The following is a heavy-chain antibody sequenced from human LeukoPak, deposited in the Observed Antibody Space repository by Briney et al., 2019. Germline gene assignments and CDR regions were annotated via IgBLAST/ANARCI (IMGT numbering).Heavy chain of an antibody. CDR2: IYYSGST. Sequence: SETLSLTCTVSGGSISSYYWSWIRQPPGKGLEWIGYIYYSGSTNYNPSLKSRVTISVDTSKNQFSLKLSSVTAADTAVYYRARGIVGAPNAYFFDYWGQGTLVTVSS. V-gene: IGHV4-59*01. D-gene: IGHD1-26*01. CDR3: ARGIVGAPNAYFFDY. J-gene: IGHJ4*02. CDR1: GGSISSYY.